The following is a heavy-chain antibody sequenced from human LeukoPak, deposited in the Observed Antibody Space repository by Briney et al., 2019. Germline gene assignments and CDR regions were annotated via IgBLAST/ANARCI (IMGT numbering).Heavy chain of an antibody. CDR3: AGRLYNTYYYDSGSYYIT. J-gene: IGHJ4*01. CDR2: INSNGNT. Sequence: GSLRLSCAASGFTFSSYEMNWVRQAPGKGLEWIGEINSNGNTNYHPSLKSRVTMSLDKSKKQFSLKLSSVTAADTAMYYCAGRLYNTYYYDSGSYYITWGHGTLVTVSS. CDR1: GFTFSSYE. D-gene: IGHD3-10*01. V-gene: IGHV4-34*08.